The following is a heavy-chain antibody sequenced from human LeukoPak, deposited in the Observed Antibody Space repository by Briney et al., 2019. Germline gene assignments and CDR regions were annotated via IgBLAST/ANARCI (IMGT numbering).Heavy chain of an antibody. J-gene: IGHJ4*02. V-gene: IGHV3-23*01. Sequence: PGPSLRLSCAASGFSFSSYALTWVRQGPRKGLGWVSTISGSGGSTYYADSVKGRFTISRDNSKNTLYLQMNSLRAEDTAGDHCAKAPLYDFWSGCYFDYWGQGILVTVSS. CDR3: AKAPLYDFWSGCYFDY. CDR2: ISGSGGST. CDR1: GFSFSSYA. D-gene: IGHD3-3*01.